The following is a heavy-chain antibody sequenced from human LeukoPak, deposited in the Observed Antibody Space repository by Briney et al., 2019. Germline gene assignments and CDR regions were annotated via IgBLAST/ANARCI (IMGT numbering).Heavy chain of an antibody. CDR3: ARDRIMITFGGVITSYYFDY. CDR1: GFTFSSYS. CDR2: ISSSSSTI. D-gene: IGHD3-16*02. V-gene: IGHV3-48*01. Sequence: PGGSLRLSCAASGFTFSSYSMTWVRQAPGKGLEWVSYISSSSSTIYYADSVKGRFTISRDNAKNSLYLQMNSLRAEDTAVYYCARDRIMITFGGVITSYYFDYWGQGTLVTVSS. J-gene: IGHJ4*02.